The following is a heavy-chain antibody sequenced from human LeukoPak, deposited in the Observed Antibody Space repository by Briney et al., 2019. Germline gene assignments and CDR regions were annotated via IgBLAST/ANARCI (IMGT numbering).Heavy chain of an antibody. CDR2: IYHNGAT. CDR3: VRNAGNSDYDS. V-gene: IGHV4-4*02. D-gene: IGHD4-23*01. J-gene: IGHJ4*02. Sequence: SETLSLTCAVSGDSISNRNCWTWVRQPPGKGLEWIGEIYHNGATNYKPSLKSRVTMSLDKSKNQFSLKLNSVTAADTAVYYCVRNAGNSDYDSWGQGTLVAVSS. CDR1: GDSISNRNC.